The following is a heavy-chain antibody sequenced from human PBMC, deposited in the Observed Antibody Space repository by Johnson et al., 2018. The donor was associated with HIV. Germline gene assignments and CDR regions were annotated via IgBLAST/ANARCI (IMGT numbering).Heavy chain of an antibody. CDR2: IRYDGSIQ. CDR3: AQEKSSGWSFHAFDI. D-gene: IGHD6-19*01. CDR1: GFTFSSYG. Sequence: QVQLVESGGGVVQPGGSLRLSCVASGFTFSSYGMHWVRQAPGKGLEWVAFIRYDGSIQYYTDYVKGRFTISRDNSRNTLYLQMNSLRVEDTAMYYCAQEKSSGWSFHAFDIWGQGTVVTVSS. V-gene: IGHV3-30*02. J-gene: IGHJ3*02.